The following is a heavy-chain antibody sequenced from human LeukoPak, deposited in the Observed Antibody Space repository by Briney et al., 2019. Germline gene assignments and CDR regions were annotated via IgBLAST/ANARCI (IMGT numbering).Heavy chain of an antibody. CDR2: INPSGGST. V-gene: IGHV1-46*01. D-gene: IGHD3-3*01. CDR3: ARVFTFDYYYYGMDV. Sequence: ASVKVSCKASGYTFTSYYMHWVRQAPGQGLEWMGIINPSGGSTSYAQKFQGRVTMTRDTSTSTVYMELSSLRSEDTAVYYCARVFTFDYYYYGMDVWGQGTTVTVSS. J-gene: IGHJ6*02. CDR1: GYTFTSYY.